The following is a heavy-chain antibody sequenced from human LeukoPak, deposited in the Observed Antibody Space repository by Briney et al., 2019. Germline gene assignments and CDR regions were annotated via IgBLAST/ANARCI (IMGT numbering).Heavy chain of an antibody. D-gene: IGHD2-2*01. Sequence: TGGSLRLSCAASGFTVSSNYVSGVREAREEGPEGGAVIYSGGTTNHADSVKGRFTLSRDNSKNTLYLQMNSLRAEDTAVYFCARGSSRAFDYWGQGTLVTVSS. J-gene: IGHJ4*02. V-gene: IGHV3-53*01. CDR1: GFTVSSNY. CDR2: IYSGGTT. CDR3: ARGSSRAFDY.